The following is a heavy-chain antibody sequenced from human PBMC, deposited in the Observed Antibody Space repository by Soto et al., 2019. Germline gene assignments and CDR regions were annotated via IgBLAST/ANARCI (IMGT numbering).Heavy chain of an antibody. V-gene: IGHV3-74*01. D-gene: IGHD3-10*01. J-gene: IGHJ4*02. Sequence: EAQLVQSGGGLVQPGGSMRLSCAASGFTFSNYWMHWVRQSPTKGLVWVSSIKFDGSRTYYVDSVKGRFTISRDNAKNTVYLQMSSLSAEDTAVYYCARDEGNAMVRGYDKWGQGTLVTVSS. CDR2: IKFDGSRT. CDR3: ARDEGNAMVRGYDK. CDR1: GFTFSNYW.